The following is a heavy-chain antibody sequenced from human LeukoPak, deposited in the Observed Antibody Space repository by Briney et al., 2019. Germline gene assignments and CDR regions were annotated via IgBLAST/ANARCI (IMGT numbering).Heavy chain of an antibody. CDR2: ISDDGTNK. CDR1: GFTFSSFG. CDR3: ALSGGYCSSTSCYVDGAFDI. D-gene: IGHD2-2*03. J-gene: IGHJ3*02. V-gene: IGHV3-30*03. Sequence: PGVSLRLSCEASGFTFSSFGMHWVRQAPGRGLEWVALISDDGTNKYYAGSVKGRFTISRDNSKNTLYLQMNSRTAEDTAVYYCALSGGYCSSTSCYVDGAFDIWGQGTMVT.